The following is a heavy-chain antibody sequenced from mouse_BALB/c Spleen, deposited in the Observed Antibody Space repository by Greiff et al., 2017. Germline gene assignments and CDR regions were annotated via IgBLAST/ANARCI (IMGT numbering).Heavy chain of an antibody. Sequence: EVQLVESGGDLVKPGGSLKLSCAASGFTFSSYGMSWVRQTPDKRLEWVATISSGGSYTYYPDSVKGRFTISRDKAKNTLYLQMSSLKSEDTAMYYCARHIADYEGFAYWGQGTLVTVSA. V-gene: IGHV5-6*01. CDR3: ARHIADYEGFAY. CDR1: GFTFSSYG. J-gene: IGHJ3*01. CDR2: ISSGGSYT. D-gene: IGHD2-4*01.